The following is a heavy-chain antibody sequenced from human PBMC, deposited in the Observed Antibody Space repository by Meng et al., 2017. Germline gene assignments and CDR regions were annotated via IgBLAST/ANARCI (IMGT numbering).Heavy chain of an antibody. CDR1: GGSFSGYY. V-gene: IGHV4-34*01. CDR3: ARSSLRAKDY. D-gene: IGHD4/OR15-4a*01. CDR2: INHSGST. Sequence: GSLRLSCAVYGGSFSGYYWSWIRQPPGKGLEWIGEINHSGSTNYNPSLKSRVTISVDTSKNQFSLKLSSVTAADTAVYYCARSSLRAKDYWGQGNLVTVS. J-gene: IGHJ4*02.